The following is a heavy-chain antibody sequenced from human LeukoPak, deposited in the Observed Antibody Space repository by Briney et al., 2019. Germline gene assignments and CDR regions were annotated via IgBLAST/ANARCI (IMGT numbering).Heavy chain of an antibody. CDR2: ISFDGSGK. CDR3: AKQLGYCSDGSCYFPY. V-gene: IGHV3-30*04. J-gene: IGHJ4*02. D-gene: IGHD2-15*01. CDR1: RVTVSTYA. Sequence: GGSLRLSCAASRVTVSTYAMHWVRQAPGKGLEWVAVISFDGSGKYYADSVQGRFTISRDNSKSTLCLQMNSLRAEDTAVYYCAKQLGYCSDGSCYFPYWGQGTLVTVSS.